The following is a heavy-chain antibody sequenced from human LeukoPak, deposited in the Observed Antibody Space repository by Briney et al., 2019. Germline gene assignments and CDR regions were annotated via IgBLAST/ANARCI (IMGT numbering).Heavy chain of an antibody. J-gene: IGHJ4*02. D-gene: IGHD6-19*01. CDR1: GYSFTDCW. V-gene: IGHV5-51*01. CDR3: VTHSSAWYYIDY. Sequence: GESLKISCWGSGYSFTDCWIGWVRQMPGKGLEWMGIIYPGDSDIRYSPSFQGQVTISADKSISTAYLQWSSLKASDTAIYYCVTHSSAWYYIDYWGQGTLVTVSS. CDR2: IYPGDSDI.